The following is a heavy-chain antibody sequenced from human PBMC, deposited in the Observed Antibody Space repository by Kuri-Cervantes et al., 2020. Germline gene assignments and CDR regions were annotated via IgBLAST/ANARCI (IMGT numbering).Heavy chain of an antibody. V-gene: IGHV4-34*01. CDR3: ARHRGEWELLAGYFDY. CDR2: INHSGST. J-gene: IGHJ4*02. D-gene: IGHD1-26*01. CDR1: GGSFSGYY. Sequence: GSLRLSCAVYGGSFSGYYWSWIRQPPGKGLEWIGEINHSGSTNYNPSLKSRVTISVDTSKNQFSLKLSSVTAADTAVYYCARHRGEWELLAGYFDYWGQGTLVTVSS.